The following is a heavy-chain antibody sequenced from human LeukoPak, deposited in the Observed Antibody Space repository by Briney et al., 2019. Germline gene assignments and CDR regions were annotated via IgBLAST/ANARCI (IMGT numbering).Heavy chain of an antibody. CDR3: ARPHCSSTSCYGGWFDP. V-gene: IGHV4-59*01. J-gene: IGHJ5*02. D-gene: IGHD2-2*01. CDR1: GGSISSYY. Sequence: SETLSLTCTASGGSISSYYWSWIRQPPGKGLEWIGYIHYSGSTNYNPSLKSRVTILVDTSNNQFSLKVSSVTAADTAVYYCARPHCSSTSCYGGWFDPWGQGTLVTVSS. CDR2: IHYSGST.